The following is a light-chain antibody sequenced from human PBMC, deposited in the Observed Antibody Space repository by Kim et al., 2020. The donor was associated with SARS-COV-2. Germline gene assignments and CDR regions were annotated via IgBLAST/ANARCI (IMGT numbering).Light chain of an antibody. Sequence: NFMLTQPLSVSESPGKTVTISCTRSSGSIARNYVQWFQQRPASAPTTVIYEHSHRPSGVPERFSGSIDRFSNSASLTISGLKTEDEADYYCQSYDNTEWVLGGGTQLTVL. CDR3: QSYDNTEWV. J-gene: IGLJ3*02. V-gene: IGLV6-57*03. CDR2: EHS. CDR1: SGSIARNY.